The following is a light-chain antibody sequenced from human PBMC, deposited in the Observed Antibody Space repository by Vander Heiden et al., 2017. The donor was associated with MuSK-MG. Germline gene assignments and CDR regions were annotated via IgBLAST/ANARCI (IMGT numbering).Light chain of an antibody. J-gene: IGLJ2*01. CDR1: SANIGTGYD. CDR3: QSYGSGLSASV. Sequence: QSVLTQPPSVSGAPGQRVTMSCTGSSANIGTGYDVHWYQQIPGTAPKSRSYRDTNRPSGVPDRFSGAKSGTSGSREITGLQTEEKAEDDGQSYGSGLSASVFGGGTKLTVL. CDR2: RDT. V-gene: IGLV1-40*01.